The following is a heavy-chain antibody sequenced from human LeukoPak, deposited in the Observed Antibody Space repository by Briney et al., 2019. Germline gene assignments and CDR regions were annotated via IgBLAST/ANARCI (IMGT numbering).Heavy chain of an antibody. D-gene: IGHD2-15*01. J-gene: IGHJ5*02. CDR1: GYTFTSYD. CDR2: MNPNSGGT. CDR3: AREYCSGGSCYQGDNWFDP. Sequence: GASVKVSCKASGYTFTSYDINWVRQATGQGLEWMGWMNPNSGGTNYAQKFQGRVTMTRDTSISTAYMELSRLRSDDTAVYYCAREYCSGGSCYQGDNWFDPWGQGTLVTVSS. V-gene: IGHV1-2*02.